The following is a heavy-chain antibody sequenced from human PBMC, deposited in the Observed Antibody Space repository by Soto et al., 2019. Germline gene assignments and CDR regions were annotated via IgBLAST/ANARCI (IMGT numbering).Heavy chain of an antibody. CDR1: GFMFSNHG. V-gene: IGHV3-33*01. Sequence: GGTLGLSCAASGFMFSNHGMHWVRQAPGKGLEWVAVIWSDGNNRYYADSVKGRFTISRDNSKNTLYLQMNSLRAEDTAVYYCVRGDHWTDKASDYCCQATLVTVSS. CDR2: IWSDGNNR. CDR3: VRGDHWTDKASDY. D-gene: IGHD1-1*01. J-gene: IGHJ4*02.